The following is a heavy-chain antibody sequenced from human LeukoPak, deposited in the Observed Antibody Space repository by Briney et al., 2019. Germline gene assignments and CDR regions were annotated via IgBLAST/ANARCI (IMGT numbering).Heavy chain of an antibody. CDR3: ARLDSGSGAFWYFDL. Sequence: PGGSLRLSCTASVFTFNTYAMHWVRQAPGKGLEWVAVISFDGSNKYFADSVKGRFTISRDNSKNTLYLQMNSLRTEDTAVYYCARLDSGSGAFWYFDLWGRGTLVTVSS. CDR1: VFTFNTYA. V-gene: IGHV3-30*03. J-gene: IGHJ2*01. CDR2: ISFDGSNK. D-gene: IGHD3-10*01.